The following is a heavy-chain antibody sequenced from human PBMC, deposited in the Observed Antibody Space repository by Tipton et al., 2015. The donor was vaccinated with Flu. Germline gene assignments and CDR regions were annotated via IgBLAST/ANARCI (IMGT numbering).Heavy chain of an antibody. CDR1: GGSISSSSYY. J-gene: IGHJ4*02. V-gene: IGHV4-39*07. CDR3: ASTHAQITVTTLAFDY. CDR2: IYYSEST. Sequence: LRLSCTVSGGSISSSSYYWGWIRQPPGRGLEWIGSIYYSESTYYNPSLKSRVTISVDTSKNQFSLKLSSVTAADTAVYYCASTHAQITVTTLAFDYWGQGTLVTVSS. D-gene: IGHD4-17*01.